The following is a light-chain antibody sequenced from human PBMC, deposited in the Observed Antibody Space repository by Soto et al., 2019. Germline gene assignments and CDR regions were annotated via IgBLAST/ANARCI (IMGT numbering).Light chain of an antibody. CDR1: KSISSY. CDR2: AAS. V-gene: IGKV1-39*01. J-gene: IGKJ1*01. CDR3: QQSYSTPWT. Sequence: DILMTQSPSSLSASVGDRVTITCRASKSISSYLNWYQQKPGKAPKLLIYAASSLHSGVPSRFSGSGSGTDFTLTISSLQPEDFATYYCQQSYSTPWTFGQGTKVEIK.